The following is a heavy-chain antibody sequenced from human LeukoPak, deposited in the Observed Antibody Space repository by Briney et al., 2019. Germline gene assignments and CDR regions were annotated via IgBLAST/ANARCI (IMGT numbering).Heavy chain of an antibody. Sequence: SETQSLTCTVSGGSISSYYWSWIRQPPGKALEWIGYIYYSGSTNYNPSLKSRVTISVDTSKNQFSLKLSSVTSADTAVYYCARDQSLSGLDAFDIWGQGTMLSVSS. CDR3: ARDQSLSGLDAFDI. J-gene: IGHJ3*02. CDR1: GGSISSYY. V-gene: IGHV4-59*01. D-gene: IGHD1-1*01. CDR2: IYYSGST.